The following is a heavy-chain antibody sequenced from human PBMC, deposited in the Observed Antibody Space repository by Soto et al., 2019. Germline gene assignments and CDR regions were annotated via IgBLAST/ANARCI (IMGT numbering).Heavy chain of an antibody. J-gene: IGHJ4*02. Sequence: SETLSLTCAVYGGSFSGYYWSWIRQPPGKGLEWIGEINHSGSTNYNPSLKSRVTISVDTSKNQFSLKLSSVTAADTAVYYCARGHQIVLMVYATKPGGYYFDYWGQGTLVTVSS. CDR3: ARGHQIVLMVYATKPGGYYFDY. CDR2: INHSGST. V-gene: IGHV4-34*01. CDR1: GGSFSGYY. D-gene: IGHD2-8*01.